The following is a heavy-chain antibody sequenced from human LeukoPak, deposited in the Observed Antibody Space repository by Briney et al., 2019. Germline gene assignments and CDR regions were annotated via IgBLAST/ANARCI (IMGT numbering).Heavy chain of an antibody. Sequence: GGSLRLSCAASGFTFSYAMSWVRQAPGKGLEWVSTISNTGDRTSYADSVKGRFTISRDDSKNTMYLQMNSLRAEDTAVYYCARDLNGPSFYWGQGTLVTVSS. CDR1: GFTFSYA. V-gene: IGHV3-23*01. CDR3: ARDLNGPSFY. D-gene: IGHD2-8*01. CDR2: ISNTGDRT. J-gene: IGHJ4*02.